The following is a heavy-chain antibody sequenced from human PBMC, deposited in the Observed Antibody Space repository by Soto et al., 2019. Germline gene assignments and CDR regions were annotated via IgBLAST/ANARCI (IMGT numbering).Heavy chain of an antibody. Sequence: TLSLTCTVSGGSISSGDYYWSWIRQPPGKGLEWIGYIYYSGSTYYNPSLKSRVTISVDTSKNQFSLKLSSVTAADTAVYYCARHVYGDYGVGAFDIWGQGTMVTVSS. J-gene: IGHJ3*02. V-gene: IGHV4-30-4*01. CDR2: IYYSGST. CDR1: GGSISSGDYY. D-gene: IGHD4-17*01. CDR3: ARHVYGDYGVGAFDI.